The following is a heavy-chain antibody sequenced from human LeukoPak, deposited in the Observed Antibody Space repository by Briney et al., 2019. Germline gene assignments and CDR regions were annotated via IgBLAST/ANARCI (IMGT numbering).Heavy chain of an antibody. CDR3: AKGLGPPGTYYYMDV. J-gene: IGHJ6*03. V-gene: IGHV3-30-3*02. CDR2: ISYDGSNK. CDR1: GFTFSSYA. Sequence: GGSLRLSCAASGFTFSSYAMHWVRQAPGKGLEWVAVISYDGSNKYYADSVKGRFTISRDNSKNTLYLQMNGLRAEDTAVYYCAKGLGPPGTYYYMDVWGKGTTVTVSS. D-gene: IGHD1-14*01.